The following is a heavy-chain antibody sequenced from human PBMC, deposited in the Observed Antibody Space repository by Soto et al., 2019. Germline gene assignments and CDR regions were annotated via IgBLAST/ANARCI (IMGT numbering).Heavy chain of an antibody. CDR3: ARGFAIDWYTYYFDY. V-gene: IGHV4-59*08. J-gene: IGHJ4*02. CDR2: ISYSGAT. Sequence: PSETLSLTCTVSGGSISSYYWSWIRQPPGKGLEWIGYISYSGATNYNPSLKSRVTMSIDTSKNQFSLQLNSVTAADTAVYYCARGFAIDWYTYYFDYWGQGPLVTVSS. CDR1: GGSISSYY. D-gene: IGHD3-9*01.